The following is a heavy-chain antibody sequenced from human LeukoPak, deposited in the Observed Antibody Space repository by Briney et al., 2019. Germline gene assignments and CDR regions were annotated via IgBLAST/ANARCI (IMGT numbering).Heavy chain of an antibody. CDR1: GYIFSSHG. CDR3: ARDGIEYGSGTFYSIGIDV. D-gene: IGHD3-10*01. V-gene: IGHV1-18*01. CDR2: ITAYQGNT. Sequence: ASVKVSCKASGYIFSSHGISWVRQAPGQGLEWMGWITAYQGNTVYAQKFQGRLTMTTDTSTSTAYVELRSLRSDDTAVYYCARDGIEYGSGTFYSIGIDVWGQGTTVTVSS. J-gene: IGHJ6*02.